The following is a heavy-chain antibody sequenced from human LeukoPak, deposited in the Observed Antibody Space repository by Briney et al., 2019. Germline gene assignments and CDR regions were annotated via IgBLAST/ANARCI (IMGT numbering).Heavy chain of an antibody. V-gene: IGHV4-4*02. CDR1: GAPISSNNW. Sequence: PSETLSLTCAVSGAPISSNNWWWSWVRQPPGKGLGWIGEIYHSGSTNYNPSLKSRVTMSVDKSKNQFSLKLSSVTAADTAVYYCAGAEPRGIIWHPYWGQGTLVTVSS. CDR2: IYHSGST. CDR3: AGAEPRGIIWHPY. J-gene: IGHJ4*02.